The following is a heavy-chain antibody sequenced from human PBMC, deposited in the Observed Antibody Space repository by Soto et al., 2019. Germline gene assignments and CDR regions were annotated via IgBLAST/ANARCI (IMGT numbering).Heavy chain of an antibody. J-gene: IGHJ4*02. D-gene: IGHD3-3*01. CDR1: GGTFSSYT. Sequence: QVQLVQSGAEVKKPGSSVKVSCKASGGTFSSYTISWVRQAPGQGLEWMGRIIPILGIANYAQKFQGRVTITAAKSTSTAYMELSSLRSEYTAVYYCARGFSNPTPFDYWGQGTLVTVSS. V-gene: IGHV1-69*02. CDR2: IIPILGIA. CDR3: ARGFSNPTPFDY.